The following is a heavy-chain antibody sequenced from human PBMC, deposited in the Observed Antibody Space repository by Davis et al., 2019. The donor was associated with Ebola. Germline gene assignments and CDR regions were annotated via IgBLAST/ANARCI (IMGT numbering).Heavy chain of an antibody. CDR1: RGSINNYY. CDR2: IYYSGTT. Sequence: MPSETLSLTCTVSRGSINNYYWGWIRQSPGRGLDWIGYIYYSGTTNYNPSLKSRVTISVDTSGNQFSLHLSSATAADTAVYYCARRGAWNSDVSTFYHDAFDIWGQGIMVTVSS. V-gene: IGHV4-59*08. D-gene: IGHD1-7*01. J-gene: IGHJ3*02. CDR3: ARRGAWNSDVSTFYHDAFDI.